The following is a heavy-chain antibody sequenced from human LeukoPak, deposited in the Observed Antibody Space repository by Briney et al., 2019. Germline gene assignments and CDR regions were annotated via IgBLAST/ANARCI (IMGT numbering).Heavy chain of an antibody. D-gene: IGHD3-22*01. CDR3: ARYDSSGYSVFDY. CDR1: GDSISSGDYY. CDR2: IYYSGST. V-gene: IGHV4-31*03. Sequence: SETLSLTCTVSGDSISSGDYYWSWIRQHPGKGLEWIGYIYYSGSTYYNPSLKSRVTISVDTSKNQFSLKLSSVTAADTAVYYCARYDSSGYSVFDYWGQGTLVTVSS. J-gene: IGHJ4*02.